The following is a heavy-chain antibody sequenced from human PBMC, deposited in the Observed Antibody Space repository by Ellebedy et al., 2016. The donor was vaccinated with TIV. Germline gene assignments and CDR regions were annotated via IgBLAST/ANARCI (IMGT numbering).Heavy chain of an antibody. CDR1: GYTFTSYD. Sequence: ASVKVSXXASGYTFTSYDINWVRQATGQGLEWMGWMNPNSGNTGYAQKFQGRVTMTRNTSISTAYMELSSLRSDDTAVYYCASPETRGIVVAWAYWGQGTLVTVSS. CDR2: MNPNSGNT. V-gene: IGHV1-8*01. J-gene: IGHJ4*02. D-gene: IGHD2-2*01. CDR3: ASPETRGIVVAWAY.